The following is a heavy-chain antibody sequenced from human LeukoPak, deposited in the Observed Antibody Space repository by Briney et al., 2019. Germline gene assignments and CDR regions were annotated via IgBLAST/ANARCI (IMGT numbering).Heavy chain of an antibody. CDR2: IYTSGST. D-gene: IGHD2-2*01. V-gene: IGHV4-61*02. J-gene: IGHJ6*03. Sequence: KASQTLSLTCTVSGGSISSGSYDWSWIRQPAGKGLEWIGRIYTSGSTNYNPSLKSRVTISVDTSKNQFSLKLSSVTAADTAVYYCARDPIVVVPAAKYYYYYMDVWGKGTTVTVSS. CDR1: GGSISSGSYD. CDR3: ARDPIVVVPAAKYYYYYMDV.